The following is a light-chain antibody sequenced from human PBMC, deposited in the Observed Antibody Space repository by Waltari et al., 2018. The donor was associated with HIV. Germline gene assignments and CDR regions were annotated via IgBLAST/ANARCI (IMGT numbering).Light chain of an antibody. J-gene: IGKJ5*01. Sequence: EIVLTQSPATLSLSPGERATLSCRASQSVSIYLAWYQQKPGQAPRLLIYDASNRATGTPARFSGGGSGTDFTLTISSLEPEDFAVYYCQQRSNWPPITFGQGTRLEIK. V-gene: IGKV3-11*01. CDR3: QQRSNWPPIT. CDR2: DAS. CDR1: QSVSIY.